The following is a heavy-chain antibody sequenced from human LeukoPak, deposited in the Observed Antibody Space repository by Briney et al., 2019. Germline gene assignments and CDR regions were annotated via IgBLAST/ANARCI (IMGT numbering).Heavy chain of an antibody. J-gene: IGHJ4*02. D-gene: IGHD3-9*01. CDR1: GGSVSSSLNY. CDR2: TYYTGST. Sequence: PSETLSLTCSVSGGSVSSSLNYWGWIRQPPGKGLEWIGNTYYTGSTYSNPTLKSRVTMSVDTSKNQFSLKLSSVTAADTAVYYCARLTKGRYFDYIFDHWGQGTLLTVSS. V-gene: IGHV4-39*01. CDR3: ARLTKGRYFDYIFDH.